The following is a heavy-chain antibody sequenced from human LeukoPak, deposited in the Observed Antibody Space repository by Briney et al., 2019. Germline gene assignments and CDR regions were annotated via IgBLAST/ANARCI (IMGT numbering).Heavy chain of an antibody. CDR3: AKDVKGVPYYFDY. CDR1: GFTFSSYS. V-gene: IGHV3-21*04. D-gene: IGHD3-10*01. Sequence: GGSLRLSCAASGFTFSSYSMNWVRQAPGKGLEWVSSISSSSSYIYYADSVKGRFTISRDNAKNSLYLQMNSLRAEDTALYYCAKDVKGVPYYFDYWGQGTLVTVSS. CDR2: ISSSSSYI. J-gene: IGHJ4*02.